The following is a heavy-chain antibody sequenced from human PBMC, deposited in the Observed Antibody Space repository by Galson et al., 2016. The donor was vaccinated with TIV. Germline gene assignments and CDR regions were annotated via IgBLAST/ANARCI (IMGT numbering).Heavy chain of an antibody. CDR3: ARGFYGVPPAFDF. J-gene: IGHJ3*01. V-gene: IGHV3-74*01. CDR1: GFTFSDYW. D-gene: IGHD4-17*01. CDR2: LNEDGSTT. Sequence: SLRLSCAASGFTFSDYWMHWVRQGPGKGLVWVSRLNEDGSTTNYAESVRGRFTISRDNAKNTLYLQMSNLRTEDMAVYYCARGFYGVPPAFDFWGQGTMVTVSS.